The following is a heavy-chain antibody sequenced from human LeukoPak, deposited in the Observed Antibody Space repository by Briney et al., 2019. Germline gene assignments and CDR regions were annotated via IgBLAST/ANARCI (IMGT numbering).Heavy chain of an antibody. D-gene: IGHD5-18*01. CDR1: GFTFSSYA. J-gene: IGHJ3*02. CDR3: AKDQIQDTAMVTLGAFDI. Sequence: PGGSLRLSCAASGFTFSSYAMSWVRQAPGKGLEWVSAISGSGGSTYYADSVKGRFTISRDNSKNTLYLQMNSLRAEDTAVYYCAKDQIQDTAMVTLGAFDIWGQGTMVTVSS. V-gene: IGHV3-23*01. CDR2: ISGSGGST.